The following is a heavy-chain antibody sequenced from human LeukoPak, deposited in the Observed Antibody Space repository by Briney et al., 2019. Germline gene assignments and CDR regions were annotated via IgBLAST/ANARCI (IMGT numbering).Heavy chain of an antibody. J-gene: IGHJ6*03. CDR3: ARSVEGYCSGGSCYSYYYYMDV. CDR1: GDSISYFY. Sequence: SETLSLTCSVSGDSISYFYWSWIRQAAGKGLEWIGRISSGGSSDYNASLKSRVTISVDTSKNQFSLKLSSVTAADTAVYYCARSVEGYCSGGSCYSYYYYMDVWGKGTTVTVSS. D-gene: IGHD2-15*01. V-gene: IGHV4-4*07. CDR2: ISSGGSS.